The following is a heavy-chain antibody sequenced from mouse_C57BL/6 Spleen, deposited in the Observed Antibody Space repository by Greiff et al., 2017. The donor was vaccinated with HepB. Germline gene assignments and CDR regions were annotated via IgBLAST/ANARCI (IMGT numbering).Heavy chain of an antibody. J-gene: IGHJ3*01. CDR3: ARREVGRAWFAY. D-gene: IGHD4-1*01. V-gene: IGHV1-69*01. Sequence: VQLQQPGAELVKPGASVKLSCKASGYTFTSYWMHWVKQRPGQGLEWIGEIDPSDSYTNYNQKFKGKSTLTVDKSSSTAYMQLSSLTSEDSAVYYCARREVGRAWFAYWGQGTLVTVSA. CDR2: IDPSDSYT. CDR1: GYTFTSYW.